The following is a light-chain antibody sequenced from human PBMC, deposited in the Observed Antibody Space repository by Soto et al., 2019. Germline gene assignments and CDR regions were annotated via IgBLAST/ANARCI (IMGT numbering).Light chain of an antibody. CDR1: QTISTN. CDR3: QDYSDWPTWT. J-gene: IGKJ1*01. CDR2: GAS. V-gene: IGKV3-15*01. Sequence: EVVLTQSQPTLSVSPGERAPLXWRASQTISTNLAWYQQKPGQAPRLLIYGASTRAAGIPARFSGSGSGTEFTLIISSLQSEDFAVYYCQDYSDWPTWTFGQGTKVDI.